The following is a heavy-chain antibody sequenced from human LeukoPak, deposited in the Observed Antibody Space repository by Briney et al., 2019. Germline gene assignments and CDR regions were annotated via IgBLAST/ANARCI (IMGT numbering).Heavy chain of an antibody. J-gene: IGHJ5*02. CDR3: ARDLNNWFDP. CDR2: INHSGST. V-gene: IGHV4-34*01. CDR1: GGSFSGYY. Sequence: PSETLSLTCAVYGGSFSGYYWSWIRQPPGKGLEWIGEINHSGSTNYNPSLKSRVTISVDTSKNQFSLKLSSVTAADTAVYYCARDLNNWFDPWGQGTLVTVSS.